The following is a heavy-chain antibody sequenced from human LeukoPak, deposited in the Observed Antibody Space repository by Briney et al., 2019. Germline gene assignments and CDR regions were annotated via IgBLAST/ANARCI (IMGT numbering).Heavy chain of an antibody. CDR1: GFTFSSYG. J-gene: IGHJ3*02. V-gene: IGHV3-30*02. D-gene: IGHD3-22*01. Sequence: GGSLRLSCAASGFTFSSYGMHWVRQAPGKGLEWVAFIRYDGSNKYYADSVKGRFTISRDNSKNTLYLQMNSLRAEDTAVYYCAREYDSSVQGAFDIWGQGTMVTVSS. CDR2: IRYDGSNK. CDR3: AREYDSSVQGAFDI.